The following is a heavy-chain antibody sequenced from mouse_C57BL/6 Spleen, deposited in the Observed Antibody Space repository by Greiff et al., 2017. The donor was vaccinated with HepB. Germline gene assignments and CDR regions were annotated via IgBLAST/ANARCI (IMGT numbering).Heavy chain of an antibody. CDR3: TTGTGFDY. D-gene: IGHD4-1*01. CDR2: IDPENGDT. CDR1: GFNIKDDY. V-gene: IGHV14-4*01. J-gene: IGHJ2*01. Sequence: VQLKESGAELVRPGASVKLSCTASGFNIKDDYMHWVKQRPEQGLEWIGWIDPENGDTEYASKFQGKATITADTSSNTAYLQLSSLTSEDTAVYYCTTGTGFDYWGQGTTLTVSS.